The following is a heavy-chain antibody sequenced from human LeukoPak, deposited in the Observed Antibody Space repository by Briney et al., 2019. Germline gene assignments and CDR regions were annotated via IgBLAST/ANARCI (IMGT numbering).Heavy chain of an antibody. CDR2: ISSSGSII. D-gene: IGHD5-12*01. CDR3: AKGGGYEAQYYYYYLDV. Sequence: GGSLRLSCAASGFIFSDYYMTWIRQAPGKGLEWVSYISSSGSIIYYADSVKGRFTISRDNAKNSLYLQMNSLRAEDTAVYYCAKGGGYEAQYYYYYLDVWGKGTTVTISS. J-gene: IGHJ6*03. CDR1: GFIFSDYY. V-gene: IGHV3-11*04.